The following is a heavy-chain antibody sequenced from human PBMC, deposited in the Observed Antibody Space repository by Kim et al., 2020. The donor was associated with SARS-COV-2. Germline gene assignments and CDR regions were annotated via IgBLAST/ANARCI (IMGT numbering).Heavy chain of an antibody. CDR3: ASLRSRARVAYYGMDV. J-gene: IGHJ6*02. D-gene: IGHD3-3*01. CDR1: GYTFTSYY. V-gene: IGHV1-46*01. CDR2: INPSGNST. Sequence: ASVKVSCKASGYTFTSYYMHWVRQAPGQGLEWMGIINPSGNSTSYAQKFQGRVTMTRDTSTSTVYMELSSLRSEDTAVYYCASLRSRARVAYYGMDVWGQGTTVTVSS.